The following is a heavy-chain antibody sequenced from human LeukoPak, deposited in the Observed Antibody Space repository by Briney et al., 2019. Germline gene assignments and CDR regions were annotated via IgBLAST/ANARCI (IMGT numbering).Heavy chain of an antibody. CDR3: ARDQTNYYDSSGYYWPFDY. CDR2: ISSSSSYI. D-gene: IGHD3-22*01. CDR1: GFTFSSYS. J-gene: IGHJ4*02. Sequence: GGSLRLSCAASGFTFSSYSMNWVRQAPGKGLEWVSSISSSSSYIYYADSVKGRFTISRDNAKNSLYLQMNSLRAEDTAVYYCARDQTNYYDSSGYYWPFDYWGQGTLVTVPS. V-gene: IGHV3-21*01.